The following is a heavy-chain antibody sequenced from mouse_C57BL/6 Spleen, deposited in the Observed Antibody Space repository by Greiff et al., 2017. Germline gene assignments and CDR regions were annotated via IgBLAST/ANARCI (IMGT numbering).Heavy chain of an antibody. CDR3: TTYDYGSSYGYFDY. D-gene: IGHD1-1*01. CDR2: IDPENGDT. Sequence: VQLQQSGAELVRPGASVKLSCTASGFNIKDDYMHWVKQRPEQGLEWIGWIDPENGDTEYASKFQGKATITADTSSNTAYLQLSSLTSEDTAVYYCTTYDYGSSYGYFDYWGQGTTLTVSS. V-gene: IGHV14-4*01. J-gene: IGHJ2*01. CDR1: GFNIKDDY.